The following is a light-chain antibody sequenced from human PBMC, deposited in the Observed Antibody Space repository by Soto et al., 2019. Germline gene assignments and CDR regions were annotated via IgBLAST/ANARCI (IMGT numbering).Light chain of an antibody. CDR2: DAS. J-gene: IGKJ1*01. CDR1: QSISSW. V-gene: IGKV1-5*01. CDR3: QQYNSYSQT. Sequence: DLQMTQSPSTLSASVGDRFAITCRASQSISSWLAWYQQKPGKAPKXXIYDASSLESGVPSRFSGSGSGTEFTLTISSLKTDDFATYYCQQYNSYSQTFGQGTKVDIK.